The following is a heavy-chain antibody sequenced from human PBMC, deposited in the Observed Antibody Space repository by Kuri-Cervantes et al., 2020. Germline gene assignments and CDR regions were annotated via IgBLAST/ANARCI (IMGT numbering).Heavy chain of an antibody. Sequence: LSLTCAASGFTFSSYSMNWVRQAPGKGLEWVSSISSSSSYIYYADSVKGRFTISRDNAKNSLYLQMNSLRAEDTAVYYCARDTPDDYFDYWGQGTLVTVSS. D-gene: IGHD1-14*01. V-gene: IGHV3-21*01. CDR2: ISSSSSYI. CDR3: ARDTPDDYFDY. J-gene: IGHJ4*02. CDR1: GFTFSSYS.